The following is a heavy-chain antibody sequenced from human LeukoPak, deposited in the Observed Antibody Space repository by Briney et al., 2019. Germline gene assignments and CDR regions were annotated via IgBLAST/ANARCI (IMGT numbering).Heavy chain of an antibody. CDR1: GGSISSYY. J-gene: IGHJ6*02. CDR3: ARPLHGAFRFYFGMDV. V-gene: IGHV4-4*07. D-gene: IGHD3-10*01. CDR2: IYTSGST. Sequence: SETLSLTCTVSGGSISSYYWSWIRQPAGKGLEWIRRIYTSGSTNYNPSLKSRVTMSVDTSKNQFSLKLSSVTAADTAVYYCARPLHGAFRFYFGMDVWGQGTTVAVSS.